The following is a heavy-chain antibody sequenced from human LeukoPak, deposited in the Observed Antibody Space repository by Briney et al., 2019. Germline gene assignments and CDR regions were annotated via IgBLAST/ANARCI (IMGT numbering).Heavy chain of an antibody. D-gene: IGHD4-17*01. J-gene: IGHJ4*02. CDR3: AKRPSDYGDYVAYFDY. CDR1: GFSFISYG. Sequence: GGSLRLSCAASGFSFISYGMHWVRQAPGKGLEWVGVISDDGRNKKYADSVKGRCTISRDNSKDTLYLQLNSLRDEDTAVYYCAKRPSDYGDYVAYFDYWGQGTLVTVSS. CDR2: ISDDGRNK. V-gene: IGHV3-30*18.